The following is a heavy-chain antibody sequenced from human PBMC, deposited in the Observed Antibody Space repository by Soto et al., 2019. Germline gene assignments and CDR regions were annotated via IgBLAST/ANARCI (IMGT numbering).Heavy chain of an antibody. D-gene: IGHD3-10*01. CDR3: AADMGYYGSGSYFYYYYGMDV. CDR1: GFNFASSA. CDR2: IVVGSGNT. J-gene: IGHJ6*02. Sequence: SVKVSCKASGFNFASSAVQWVRQARGQRLEWIGWIVVGSGNTNYAQKFQERVTITRDMSTSTAYMELSSLRSEDTAVYYCAADMGYYGSGSYFYYYYGMDVWGQGTTVTVS. V-gene: IGHV1-58*01.